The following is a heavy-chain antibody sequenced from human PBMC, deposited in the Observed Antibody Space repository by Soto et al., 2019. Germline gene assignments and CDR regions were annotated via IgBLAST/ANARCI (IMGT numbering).Heavy chain of an antibody. Sequence: QVQLEESGGGVVQPGRSLRLSCEASGFTFNTYSMHWVRQPPGKGLEWLAAIWYDGTQKYYADSVKGRFIISTDNSKKTVNLEMNSLRAEDTAVYYCARAGVTTVTGLWHFDSWGQGTLVTVSS. V-gene: IGHV3-33*01. CDR2: IWYDGTQK. CDR1: GFTFNTYS. J-gene: IGHJ4*02. D-gene: IGHD4-17*01. CDR3: ARAGVTTVTGLWHFDS.